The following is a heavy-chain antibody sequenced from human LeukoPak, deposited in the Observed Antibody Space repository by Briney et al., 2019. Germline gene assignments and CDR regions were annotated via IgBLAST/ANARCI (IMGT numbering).Heavy chain of an antibody. CDR3: ARGEYYFDY. CDR2: IYHSGST. Sequence: PSQTLSLTRTVSGGSISSGGYYWSWIRQPPGKGLEWIGYIYHSGSTYYNPSLKSRVTISVDRSKNQFSLKLSSVTAADTAVYYCARGEYYFDYWGQGTLVTVSS. D-gene: IGHD3-10*01. J-gene: IGHJ4*02. CDR1: GGSISSGGYY. V-gene: IGHV4-30-2*01.